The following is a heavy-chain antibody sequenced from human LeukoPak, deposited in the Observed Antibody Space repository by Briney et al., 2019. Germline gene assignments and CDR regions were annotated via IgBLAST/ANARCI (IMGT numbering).Heavy chain of an antibody. D-gene: IGHD3-10*01. J-gene: IGHJ4*02. V-gene: IGHV4-59*12. CDR3: ARLALRTTYYYGSGSYRYYFDY. Sequence: PSETLSLTCTVSGGPISSYYWSWIRQPPGKGLEWIGYIYYSGSTNYNPPLKSRVTISVDTSKNQFSLKLSSVTAADTAVYYCARLALRTTYYYGSGSYRYYFDYWGQGTLVTVSS. CDR1: GGPISSYY. CDR2: IYYSGST.